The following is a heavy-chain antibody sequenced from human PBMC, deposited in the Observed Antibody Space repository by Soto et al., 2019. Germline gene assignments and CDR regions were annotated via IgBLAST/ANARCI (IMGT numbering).Heavy chain of an antibody. J-gene: IGHJ6*02. V-gene: IGHV1-46*01. Sequence: QVQLVQSGAEVKKPGASVKLSCKPSGYTFSGYYVHWVRQAPGQGLEWMGVFKPTGGGSTSYAQRFQGRVTVTRDTSTSTVYMELGSLGFDDTAVYFCASDYGSGVEMDVWGQGTRVTVSS. D-gene: IGHD3-10*01. CDR3: ASDYGSGVEMDV. CDR1: GYTFSGYY. CDR2: FKPTGGGST.